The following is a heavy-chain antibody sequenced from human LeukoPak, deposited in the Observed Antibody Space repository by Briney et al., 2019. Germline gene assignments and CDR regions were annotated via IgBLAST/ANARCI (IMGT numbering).Heavy chain of an antibody. J-gene: IGHJ6*02. V-gene: IGHV3-15*01. D-gene: IGHD4-11*01. CDR3: TTSRDYSNLYYYYGMDV. CDR1: GFTFSNAW. CDR2: IKSKTDGGTT. Sequence: GGSLRLSCAASGFTFSNAWMSWVRQAPGKGLEWVGRIKSKTDGGTTDYAAPVKGRFTISRDDSKNTLYLQMNSLKTEDTAVYYCTTSRDYSNLYYYYGMDVWGQGTTVTVSS.